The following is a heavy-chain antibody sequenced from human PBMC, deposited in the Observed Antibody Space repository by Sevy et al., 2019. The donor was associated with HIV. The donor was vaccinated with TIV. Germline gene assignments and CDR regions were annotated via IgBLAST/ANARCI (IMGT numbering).Heavy chain of an antibody. CDR2: ITAYNGNT. CDR3: ARAPSGSQGPGQYFHH. D-gene: IGHD1-26*01. J-gene: IGHJ1*01. V-gene: IGHV1-18*01. Sequence: ASVKVSCKASGYTFTNYHITWVRQAPGQGLEWMGWITAYNGNTNYAQRLQGRVTMTTDTSTSTAYMELRSLRSDDTAVYYGARAPSGSQGPGQYFHHWGQGTLVTISS. CDR1: GYTFTNYH.